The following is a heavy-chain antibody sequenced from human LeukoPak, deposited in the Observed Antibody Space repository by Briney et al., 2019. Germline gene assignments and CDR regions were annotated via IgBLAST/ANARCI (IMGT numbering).Heavy chain of an antibody. D-gene: IGHD5-18*01. Sequence: GGSLRLSCAASGFTFSSYSMNWVRQAPGKGLEWVSSISSSSSSIYYADSVKGRFTISRDNAKNSLYLQMNRLRAEDTAVYYCARASGDIVETATMGSYWGQGTLVTVSS. J-gene: IGHJ4*02. CDR3: ARASGDIVETATMGSY. CDR1: GFTFSSYS. V-gene: IGHV3-21*01. CDR2: ISSSSSSI.